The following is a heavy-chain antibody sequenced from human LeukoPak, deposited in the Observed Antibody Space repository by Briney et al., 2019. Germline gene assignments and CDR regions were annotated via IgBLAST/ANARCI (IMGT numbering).Heavy chain of an antibody. CDR1: GGSISSYY. D-gene: IGHD2-15*01. J-gene: IGHJ6*03. CDR3: ARVVVAAIPYYYYYMDV. V-gene: IGHV4-59*01. CDR2: IYYSGSI. Sequence: SETLSLTCTVSGGSISSYYWSWIRQPPGKGLEWIGYIYYSGSINYNPSLKSRVTISVDTSKNQFSLKLSSVTAADTAVYYCARVVVAAIPYYYYYMDVWGKGTTVTISS.